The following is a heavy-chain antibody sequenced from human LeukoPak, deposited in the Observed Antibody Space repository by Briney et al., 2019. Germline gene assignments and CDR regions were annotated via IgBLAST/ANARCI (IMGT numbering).Heavy chain of an antibody. Sequence: SQTLSLTCAISGDSVSSKSATWNWIRQSPSRGLEWLGRTYYRSKWHNNFAVSVRSRITINPDTSRNQFSLQLNSVTPEDTAVYYCARSALGANDYWGQGTLVTVSS. J-gene: IGHJ4*02. V-gene: IGHV6-1*01. CDR2: TYYRSKWHN. D-gene: IGHD1-26*01. CDR1: GDSVSSKSAT. CDR3: ARSALGANDY.